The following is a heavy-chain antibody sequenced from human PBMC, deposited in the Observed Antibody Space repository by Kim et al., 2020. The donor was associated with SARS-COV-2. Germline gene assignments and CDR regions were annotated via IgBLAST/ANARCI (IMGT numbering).Heavy chain of an antibody. CDR2: IYTSGST. CDR1: GGSISSYY. D-gene: IGHD4-17*01. V-gene: IGHV4-4*07. J-gene: IGHJ4*02. Sequence: SETLSLTCTVSGGSISSYYWSWIRQPAGKGLEWIGRIYTSGSTNYNPSLKSRVTMSVDTSKNQFSLKLSSVTAADTAVYYCARAIHYGGNSVAFDYWGQGTLVTVSS. CDR3: ARAIHYGGNSVAFDY.